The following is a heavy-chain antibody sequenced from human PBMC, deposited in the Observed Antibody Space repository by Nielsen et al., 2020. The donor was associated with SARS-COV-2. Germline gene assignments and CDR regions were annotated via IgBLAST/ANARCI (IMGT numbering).Heavy chain of an antibody. V-gene: IGHV3-23*01. Sequence: GGSLRLSCSASGLTFNSHAMTWVRQTPGKRLEWVATIPGSGAYTYYADSVKGRFTISRDNSKNTLYLQMNSLRAEDTAVYYCAKDTGFADDSGDYWGQGTLVTVSS. CDR2: IPGSGAYT. D-gene: IGHD3-22*01. J-gene: IGHJ4*02. CDR1: GLTFNSHA. CDR3: AKDTGFADDSGDY.